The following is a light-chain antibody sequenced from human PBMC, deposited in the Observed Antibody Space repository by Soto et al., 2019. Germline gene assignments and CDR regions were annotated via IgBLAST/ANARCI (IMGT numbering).Light chain of an antibody. Sequence: EIVMTQSPATLSVSPGERATLSCRASQSVSSNLAWYQQKPGQAPRLLIYDASTRATGIPARFSGSGSGTDFTLTISSLQSEDFALYYCQQYNNWPTFGHGTKVEIK. V-gene: IGKV3-15*01. CDR2: DAS. J-gene: IGKJ1*01. CDR1: QSVSSN. CDR3: QQYNNWPT.